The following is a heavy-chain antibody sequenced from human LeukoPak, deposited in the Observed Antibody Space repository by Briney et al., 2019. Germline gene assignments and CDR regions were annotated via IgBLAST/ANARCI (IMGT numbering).Heavy chain of an antibody. V-gene: IGHV3-66*01. Sequence: SVKGRFTISRDSSMDTLYLQMNSLRAEDTAVYYCAKVAPAGTYFDPWGQGTLVTVSS. J-gene: IGHJ4*02. D-gene: IGHD6-13*01. CDR3: AKVAPAGTYFDP.